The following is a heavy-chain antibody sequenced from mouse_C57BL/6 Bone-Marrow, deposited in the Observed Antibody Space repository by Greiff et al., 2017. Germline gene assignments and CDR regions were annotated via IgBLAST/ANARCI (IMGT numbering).Heavy chain of an antibody. V-gene: IGHV14-3*01. CDR3: AREAITAVVATKDAMDY. J-gene: IGHJ4*01. CDR2: IDPANGNT. Sequence: DVQLQESVAELVRPGASVKLSCTASGFNIKNTYMHWVKQRPEQGLEWIGRIDPANGNTKYAPKFQGKATITADTSSNTAYLQLSSLTSEDTAIYYCAREAITAVVATKDAMDYWGQGTSVTVSS. D-gene: IGHD1-1*01. CDR1: GFNIKNTY.